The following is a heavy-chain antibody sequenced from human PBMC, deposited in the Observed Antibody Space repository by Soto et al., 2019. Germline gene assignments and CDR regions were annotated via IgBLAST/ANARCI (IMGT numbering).Heavy chain of an antibody. CDR2: ISPSVGST. J-gene: IGHJ4*02. CDR1: GYSLNAYY. V-gene: IGHV1-46*02. D-gene: IGHD2-8*02. CDR3: ARKIPDTGGFDS. Sequence: ASVKVSCKASGYSLNAYYIHWVRQAPGQGLEWVGMISPSVGSTTYAQKLQGGVTMIRDTSTSTVYMELSSLRSEDTAMYYCARKIPDTGGFDSWGQGILVTVSS.